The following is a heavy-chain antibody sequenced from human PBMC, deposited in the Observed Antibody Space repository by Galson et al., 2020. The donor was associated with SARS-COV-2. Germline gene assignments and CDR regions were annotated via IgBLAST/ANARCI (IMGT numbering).Heavy chain of an antibody. D-gene: IGHD3-22*01. CDR3: ARVDSSGYFNWFDP. J-gene: IGHJ5*02. Sequence: GGSLRLSCAASGFTVSSNYMSWVRQAPGKGLEWVSVISSGGSTYYADSVKGRFTISRDNSKNTLYLQMNSLRAEDTAVYYCARVDSSGYFNWFDPWGQGTLVTVSS. CDR1: GFTVSSNY. V-gene: IGHV3-53*01. CDR2: ISSGGST.